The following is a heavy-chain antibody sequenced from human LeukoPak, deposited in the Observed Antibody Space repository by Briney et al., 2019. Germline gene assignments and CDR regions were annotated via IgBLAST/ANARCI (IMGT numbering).Heavy chain of an antibody. V-gene: IGHV2-5*02. CDR3: ARSGYPQAFDY. J-gene: IGHJ4*02. D-gene: IGHD3-22*01. CDR2: IYWDDDK. CDR1: GFSLRTSGVG. Sequence: SGPTLVNPTQTLTLTCTFSGFSLRTSGVGVGWIRQPPGKALECPALIYWDDDKRYSPSLKSRLTITKDTSKNQVVLTMTYMDPVDTATYYCARSGYPQAFDYWGQESLVTVSS.